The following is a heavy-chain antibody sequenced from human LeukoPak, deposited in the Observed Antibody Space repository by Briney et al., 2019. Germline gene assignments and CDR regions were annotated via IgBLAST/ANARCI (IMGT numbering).Heavy chain of an antibody. Sequence: GGSLRLSCAASGFTFSSYSMNWVRQAPGKGLEWVSYISSSSSTIYYADSVKGRFTISRDNAKNSLYLQMNSLRAEDTAVYYCARDGYSSGWYKVDYWGQGTLVTVSS. D-gene: IGHD6-19*01. J-gene: IGHJ4*02. CDR1: GFTFSSYS. V-gene: IGHV3-48*04. CDR3: ARDGYSSGWYKVDY. CDR2: ISSSSSTI.